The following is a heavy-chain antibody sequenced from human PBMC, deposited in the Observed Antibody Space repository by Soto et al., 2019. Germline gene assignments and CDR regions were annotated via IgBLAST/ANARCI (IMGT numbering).Heavy chain of an antibody. V-gene: IGHV3-66*01. CDR3: ARDELGGAYDFWH. D-gene: IGHD3-3*01. CDR2: ISSAGGT. Sequence: EVQLVESGGGLVQPGGSLRLSRAASGITVTNCFMTWVRQAPGKGLEWVSVISSAGGTYYADSVKGRFTISRDNYRNTLYLQMNTLRAEDTAVYYCARDELGGAYDFWHGGQGTLVTVSS. J-gene: IGHJ4*02. CDR1: GITVTNCF.